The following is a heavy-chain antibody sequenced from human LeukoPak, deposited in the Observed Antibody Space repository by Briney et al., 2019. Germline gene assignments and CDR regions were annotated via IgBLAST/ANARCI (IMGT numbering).Heavy chain of an antibody. CDR3: ARLGVSASIAARPGYYYMDV. Sequence: GEYLKLYCYCSGYSLPSYWIGWVRQMPGKGLEGKGLIYPGYSDTRYSPSFQGQVTISADKSISTAYLQWSSLKASDTAMYYCARLGVSASIAARPGYYYMDVWGKGTTVTVSS. V-gene: IGHV5-51*01. D-gene: IGHD6-6*01. CDR1: GYSLPSYW. J-gene: IGHJ6*03. CDR2: IYPGYSDT.